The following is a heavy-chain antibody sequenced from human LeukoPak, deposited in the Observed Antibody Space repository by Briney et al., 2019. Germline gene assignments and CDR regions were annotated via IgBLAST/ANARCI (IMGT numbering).Heavy chain of an antibody. J-gene: IGHJ4*02. D-gene: IGHD3-10*01. CDR3: AGYGSGSYLPYYFDY. V-gene: IGHV1-69*06. CDR2: IIPIFGTA. Sequence: ASVKVSCKASGGTFSIYAISWVRQAPGQGLEWMGGIIPIFGTANYAQKFQGRVTITADKSTSTAYMELSSLRSEDTAADYCAGYGSGSYLPYYFDYWGQGTLVTVSS. CDR1: GGTFSIYA.